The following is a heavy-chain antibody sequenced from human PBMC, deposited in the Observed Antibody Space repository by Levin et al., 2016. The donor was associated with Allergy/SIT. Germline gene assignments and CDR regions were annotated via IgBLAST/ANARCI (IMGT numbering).Heavy chain of an antibody. CDR1: GMSINSYY. D-gene: IGHD3-3*01. V-gene: IGHV4-59*13. CDR3: ARVATDGITSSGVPRGGAFDI. J-gene: IGHJ3*02. CDR2: VYYTGST. Sequence: SETLSLTCTVSGMSINSYYWSWIRQPPLKGLEWIGYVYYTGSTNYNPSLKSRAAISVDRSKSQFSLKLSSVTAADTAVYYCARVATDGITSSGVPRGGAFDIWGQGTVVSVSS.